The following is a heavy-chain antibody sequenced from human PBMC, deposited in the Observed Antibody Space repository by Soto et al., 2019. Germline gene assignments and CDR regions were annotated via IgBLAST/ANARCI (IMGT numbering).Heavy chain of an antibody. D-gene: IGHD3-9*01. Sequence: EVQLVESGGGLVQPGRSLRLSCAASGFTFDDYAMHWVRQPPGKGLEWVSGISWNSGSIGYADSVKGRFTISRDNAKNSLYLQMNSLRAEDTALYYCAKSGNYDILTGPTQYYFDYWGQGTLVTVSS. CDR1: GFTFDDYA. CDR2: ISWNSGSI. CDR3: AKSGNYDILTGPTQYYFDY. J-gene: IGHJ4*02. V-gene: IGHV3-9*01.